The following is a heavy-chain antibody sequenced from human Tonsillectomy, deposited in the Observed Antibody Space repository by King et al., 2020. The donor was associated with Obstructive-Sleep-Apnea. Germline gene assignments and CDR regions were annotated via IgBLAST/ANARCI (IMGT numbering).Heavy chain of an antibody. CDR1: GFTFSSYS. Sequence: VQLVESGGGLVKPGGSLRLSCAASGFTFSSYSMNWVRQAPGKGLEWVSSISSSSSHIYYADSVKGRCTISRDNSKNSLYLQMNSLRAEDTAVYYCARDLVVAADYYYYGMDVWGQGTTVTVSS. CDR3: ARDLVVAADYYYYGMDV. CDR2: ISSSSSHI. J-gene: IGHJ6*02. V-gene: IGHV3-21*01. D-gene: IGHD2-15*01.